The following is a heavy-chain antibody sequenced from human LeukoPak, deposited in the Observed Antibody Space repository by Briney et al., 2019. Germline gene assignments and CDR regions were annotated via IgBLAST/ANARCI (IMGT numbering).Heavy chain of an antibody. CDR1: GGSFSGYY. CDR2: INHSGST. V-gene: IGHV4-34*01. J-gene: IGHJ3*02. CDR3: ASNYYDSSGYPIDAFDI. D-gene: IGHD3-22*01. Sequence: SETLSLTSAVYGGSFSGYYWSWIRQPPGKGLEWIGEINHSGSTNYNPSLKSRVTISVDTSKNQFSLKLSSVTAADTAVYYCASNYYDSSGYPIDAFDIWGQGTMVTVSS.